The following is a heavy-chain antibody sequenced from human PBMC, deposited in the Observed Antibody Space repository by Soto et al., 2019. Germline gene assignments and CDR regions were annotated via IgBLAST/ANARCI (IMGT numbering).Heavy chain of an antibody. D-gene: IGHD2-2*01. CDR3: ARDLVPAALAY. CDR2: IWYDGSNK. J-gene: IGHJ4*01. Sequence: PGGSLRLSCAASGFTFSSYGMHWVRQAPGKGLEWVAVIWYDGSNKYYADSVKGRFTISRDNSKNTLYLQMNSLRAEDTAVYYCARDLVPAALAYCGQGSLVIVSS. CDR1: GFTFSSYG. V-gene: IGHV3-33*01.